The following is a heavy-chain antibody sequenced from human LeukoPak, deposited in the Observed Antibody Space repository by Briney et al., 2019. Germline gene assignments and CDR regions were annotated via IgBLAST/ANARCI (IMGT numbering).Heavy chain of an antibody. J-gene: IGHJ4*02. D-gene: IGHD3-9*01. CDR2: IKSKTDGGTT. CDR3: TTGNYFDRPRHTDPLRLDY. CDR1: GFTFSNAW. Sequence: PGGSLRLSCAASGFTFSNAWMSWVRQAPGKGLEWVGRIKSKTDGGTTDYAAPVKGRFTISRDDSKNTLYLQMNSLKTEDTAVYYCTTGNYFDRPRHTDPLRLDYWGQGTLVTVSS. V-gene: IGHV3-15*01.